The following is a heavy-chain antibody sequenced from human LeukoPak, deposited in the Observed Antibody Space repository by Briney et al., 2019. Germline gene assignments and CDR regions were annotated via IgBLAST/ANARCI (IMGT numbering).Heavy chain of an antibody. CDR2: IIPIFGTA. D-gene: IGHD6-19*01. J-gene: IGHJ5*02. Sequence: ASVKVSCKASGGTFSSYAISWVRQAPGQGLEWMGGIIPIFGTANYAQKFQGRVTITTDESTSTAYMELSSLRSEDTAVYYCARGPVYSSGWFPFDPWGQGTLVTVSS. CDR3: ARGPVYSSGWFPFDP. CDR1: GGTFSSYA. V-gene: IGHV1-69*05.